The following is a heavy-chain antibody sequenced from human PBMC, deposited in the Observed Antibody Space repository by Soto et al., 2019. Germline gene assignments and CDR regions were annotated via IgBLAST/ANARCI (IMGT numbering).Heavy chain of an antibody. CDR3: ARVVVAWSYTFDI. D-gene: IGHD2-15*01. CDR1: GGSISSGGYY. CDR2: IYYSGST. Sequence: SETLSLTCTVSGGSISSGGYYWGGIRQHPGKGLEWIGYIYYSGSTYYNPSLKSRVTISVDTSKNQFSLKLSSVTAADTAVYYCARVVVAWSYTFDIWGQGTMVTVSS. J-gene: IGHJ3*02. V-gene: IGHV4-31*03.